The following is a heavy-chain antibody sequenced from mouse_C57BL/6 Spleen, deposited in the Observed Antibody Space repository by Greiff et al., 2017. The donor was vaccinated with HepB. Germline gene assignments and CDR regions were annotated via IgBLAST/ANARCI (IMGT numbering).Heavy chain of an antibody. J-gene: IGHJ3*01. CDR3: ANWDNAY. Sequence: EVKLMESGGDLVKPGGSLKLSCAASGFTFSSYGMSWVRQTPDKRLEWVATISSGGSYTYYPDSVKGRFTISRDNAKNTLYLQMSSLKSEDTAMYYCANWDNAYWGQGTLVTVSA. D-gene: IGHD4-1*01. CDR1: GFTFSSYG. CDR2: ISSGGSYT. V-gene: IGHV5-6*01.